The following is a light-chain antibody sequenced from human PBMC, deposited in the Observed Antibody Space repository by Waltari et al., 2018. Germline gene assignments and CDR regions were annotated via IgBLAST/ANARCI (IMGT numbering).Light chain of an antibody. CDR3: QQYNSYSLLT. J-gene: IGKJ4*01. CDR2: EAS. V-gene: IGKV1-5*03. Sequence: DIRMTQSPSTLSASAGDRVLISCRASQSISKWLAWYQQKPGKAPTLLIYEASTLHSRVPSRFSGTGSGTDFTLTISSLQPDDFATYYCQQYNSYSLLTFGGGTKVEIK. CDR1: QSISKW.